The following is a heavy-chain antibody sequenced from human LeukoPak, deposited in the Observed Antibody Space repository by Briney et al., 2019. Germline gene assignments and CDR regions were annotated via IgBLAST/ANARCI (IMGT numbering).Heavy chain of an antibody. CDR2: IYPGDSDT. CDR1: GYSFTSYW. CDR3: ARREQQLGNYYYYGMDV. D-gene: IGHD6-13*01. J-gene: IGHJ6*02. V-gene: IGHV5-51*01. Sequence: GASLQISCKGSGYSFTSYWIGGVRQLPGKGREWMGIIYPGDSDTRYSPSFQGQVTISADKSISTAYLQWSSLKASDTAMYYCARREQQLGNYYYYGMDVWGQGTTVIVSS.